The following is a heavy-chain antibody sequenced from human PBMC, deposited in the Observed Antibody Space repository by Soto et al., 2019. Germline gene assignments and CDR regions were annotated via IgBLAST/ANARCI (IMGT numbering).Heavy chain of an antibody. CDR2: INPSGGST. J-gene: IGHJ6*02. CDR1: GYTFTSYY. CDR3: ARDVRFLEWLLTSYGMDV. D-gene: IGHD3-3*01. V-gene: IGHV1-46*01. Sequence: EASVKVSCKASGYTFTSYYMHWVRQAPGQGLEWMGIINPSGGSTSYAQKFQGRVTMTRDTSTSTVYMELSSLRSEDTAVYYCARDVRFLEWLLTSYGMDVWGQGTTVTVS.